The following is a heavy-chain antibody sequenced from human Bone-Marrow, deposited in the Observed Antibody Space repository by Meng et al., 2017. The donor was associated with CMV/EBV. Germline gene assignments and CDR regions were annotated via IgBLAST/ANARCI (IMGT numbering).Heavy chain of an antibody. J-gene: IGHJ3*02. Sequence: GGSLRLSCAASGFTFSSYGMHWVRQAPGKGLEWVAFIRYDGSNKYYADSVKGRFTISRDNSKNTLYLQMNSLRAEDTAVYYCAKDFREDLLRDIWGQGTRVTGSS. D-gene: IGHD3-3*01. CDR2: IRYDGSNK. CDR1: GFTFSSYG. CDR3: AKDFREDLLRDI. V-gene: IGHV3-30*02.